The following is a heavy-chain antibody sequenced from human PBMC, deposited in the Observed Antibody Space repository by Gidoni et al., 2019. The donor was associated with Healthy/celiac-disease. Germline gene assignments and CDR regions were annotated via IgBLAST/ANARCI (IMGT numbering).Heavy chain of an antibody. J-gene: IGHJ4*02. D-gene: IGHD3-22*01. CDR1: GFTFDDYT. CDR2: ISWDGGST. Sequence: EVQLVESGGVVVQPGGSLRLSCAASGFTFDDYTMHWVRQAPGKGLEWVSLISWDGGSTYYADSVKGRFTISRDNSKNSLYLQMNSLRTEDTALYYCAKDILPEDDSSGYPDYWGQGTLVTVSS. V-gene: IGHV3-43*01. CDR3: AKDILPEDDSSGYPDY.